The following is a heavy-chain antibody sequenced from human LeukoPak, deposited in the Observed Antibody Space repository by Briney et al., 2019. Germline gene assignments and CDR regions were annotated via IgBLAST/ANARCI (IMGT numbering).Heavy chain of an antibody. CDR1: GGPISSGGYY. CDR3: ARNHLYYYYMDV. CDR2: IYHSGST. J-gene: IGHJ6*03. Sequence: SQTLSLTCTVSGGPISSGGYYWSWIRQPPGKGLEWIGYIYHSGSTYYNPSLKSRVTISVDRSKNQFSLKLSSVTAADTAVYYCARNHLYYYYMDVWGKGTTVTVSS. D-gene: IGHD1-14*01. V-gene: IGHV4-30-2*01.